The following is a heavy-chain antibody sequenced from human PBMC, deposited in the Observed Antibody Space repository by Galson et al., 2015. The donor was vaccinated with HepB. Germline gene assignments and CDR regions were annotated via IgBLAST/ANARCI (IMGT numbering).Heavy chain of an antibody. D-gene: IGHD3-10*01. V-gene: IGHV3-9*01. CDR2: ISWDSGNI. Sequence: SLRLSCAASGFNFDDYAMQWVRQAPGKGLEWVSGISWDSGNIAYADSVKGRFTISRDDSKNTLYLQMNSLRAEDTAVYYCAKDPYYYGSGRPRNWFDPWGQGTLVTVSS. CDR3: AKDPYYYGSGRPRNWFDP. CDR1: GFNFDDYA. J-gene: IGHJ5*02.